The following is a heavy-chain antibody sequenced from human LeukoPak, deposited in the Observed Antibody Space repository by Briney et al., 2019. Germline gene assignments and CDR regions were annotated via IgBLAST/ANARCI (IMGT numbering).Heavy chain of an antibody. V-gene: IGHV3-23*01. CDR1: GFTFSSYA. J-gene: IGHJ2*01. D-gene: IGHD3-3*01. Sequence: PGGSLRLSCAASGFTFSSYAMSWVRQAPGKGLEWVSAISGSGGSTYYADSVKGRFTISRDNSKNTLYLQMNSLRVEDTAVYYCAKDRAQIQSSFLEWLPTAHWYFDLWGRGTLVTVSS. CDR3: AKDRAQIQSSFLEWLPTAHWYFDL. CDR2: ISGSGGST.